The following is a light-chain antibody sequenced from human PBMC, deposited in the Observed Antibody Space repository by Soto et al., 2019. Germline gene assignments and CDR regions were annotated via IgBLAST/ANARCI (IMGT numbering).Light chain of an antibody. Sequence: EIVLTQSPATLSLSPGERATLSCRASQSVSSYLAWYQQKPGQAPRLLIFGASYRATGIPARFSGSGSGTEFNLTISSLQSEDFAVYYCQQYNNWPPTFGQGTKVDIK. J-gene: IGKJ1*01. V-gene: IGKV3D-15*01. CDR2: GAS. CDR1: QSVSSY. CDR3: QQYNNWPPT.